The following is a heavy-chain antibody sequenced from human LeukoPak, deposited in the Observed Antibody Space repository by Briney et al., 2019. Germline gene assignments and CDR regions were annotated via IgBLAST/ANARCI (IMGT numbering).Heavy chain of an antibody. CDR3: ARDVPYYYDSNGAFDI. J-gene: IGHJ3*02. CDR1: GGSISSYY. Sequence: SSETLSLTCTVSGGSISSYYWSWIRQPAGKGVEWIGRIYTSGSTNYNPSLKSRVTMSVDTSKNQFSLKLSSVTAADTAVYYCARDVPYYYDSNGAFDIWGQGTMVTVSS. D-gene: IGHD3-22*01. CDR2: IYTSGST. V-gene: IGHV4-4*07.